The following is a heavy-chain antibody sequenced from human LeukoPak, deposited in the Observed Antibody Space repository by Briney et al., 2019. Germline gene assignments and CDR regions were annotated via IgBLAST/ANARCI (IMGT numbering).Heavy chain of an antibody. CDR2: INPNSGGT. J-gene: IGHJ5*02. D-gene: IGHD6-19*01. CDR1: GYTFTGYY. CDR3: ARGGDSSGWYANWFDP. V-gene: IGHV1-2*02. Sequence: GASVKVSCKASGYTFTGYYMHWVRQAPGQGLEWMGWINPNSGGTNYAQKFQGRVTMTRDTSISTAYMELSRLRSDDTAVYYCARGGDSSGWYANWFDPWGQGTLVTVSS.